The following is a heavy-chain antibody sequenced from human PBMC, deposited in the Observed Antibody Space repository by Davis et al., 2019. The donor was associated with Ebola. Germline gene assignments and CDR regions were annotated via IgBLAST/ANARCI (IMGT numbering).Heavy chain of an antibody. V-gene: IGHV1-24*01. D-gene: IGHD6-19*01. CDR3: ARVHSSGWFNWFDP. CDR1: GYMFTEFS. Sequence: AASVKVSCKVSGYMFTEFSIHWVRQSPGKGLEWMGGFDAEDGETTYAQKFQGRVTVTEDTSTDTAKMELSSLRSEDTAVYYCARVHSSGWFNWFDPWGQGTLVTVSS. CDR2: FDAEDGET. J-gene: IGHJ5*02.